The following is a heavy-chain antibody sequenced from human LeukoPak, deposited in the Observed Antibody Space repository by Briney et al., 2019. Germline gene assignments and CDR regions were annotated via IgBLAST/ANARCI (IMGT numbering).Heavy chain of an antibody. J-gene: IGHJ4*02. D-gene: IGHD5-12*01. Sequence: ASVKVSCKASGYTYTSYDINWVRQATGQGLEWMGWMNPNSGSTGYAQKFQGRVTITRNTSISTAYMELSGLRSGDTAVYYCARGRSTGYPYYFEYWGQGTLVTVSS. CDR2: MNPNSGST. CDR3: ARGRSTGYPYYFEY. V-gene: IGHV1-8*03. CDR1: GYTYTSYD.